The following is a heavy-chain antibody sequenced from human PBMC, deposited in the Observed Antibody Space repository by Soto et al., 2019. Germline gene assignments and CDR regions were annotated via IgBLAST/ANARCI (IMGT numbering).Heavy chain of an antibody. D-gene: IGHD1-26*01. Sequence: GGSLRLSCAASGFTFSSYGMHWVRQAPGKGLEWVAVIWYDGSNKYYADSVKGRFTISRDNSKNTLYLQMSSLRAEDTAVYYCARDSPIRGIVGATTRFPDYWGQGTPVTVSS. CDR2: IWYDGSNK. CDR1: GFTFSSYG. J-gene: IGHJ4*02. CDR3: ARDSPIRGIVGATTRFPDY. V-gene: IGHV3-33*01.